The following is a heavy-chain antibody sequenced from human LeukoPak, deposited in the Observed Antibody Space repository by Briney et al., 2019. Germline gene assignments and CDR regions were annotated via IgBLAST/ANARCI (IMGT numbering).Heavy chain of an antibody. CDR3: ARGRNAGHYFDY. D-gene: IGHD3-10*01. Sequence: GGSLRLSCAASGFTFSSYEMNWVRQAPGKGLEWVSYISSSASTIYFADSVRGRFTISRDNAKNSLFLQMNSLRAEDTAVYYCARGRNAGHYFDYWGQGALVTVS. CDR1: GFTFSSYE. CDR2: ISSSASTI. V-gene: IGHV3-48*03. J-gene: IGHJ4*02.